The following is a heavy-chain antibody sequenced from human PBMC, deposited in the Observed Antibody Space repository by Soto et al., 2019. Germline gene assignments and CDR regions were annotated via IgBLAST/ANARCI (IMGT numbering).Heavy chain of an antibody. CDR2: IIPMFGLP. D-gene: IGHD3-3*01. CDR1: GGTFSTYT. Sequence: QVLLVQSGAEVKRPGSSVKVSCKVSGGTFSTYTISWVRQAPGQGLEWMGRIIPMFGLPNHAQKFPGRVTIPADKSTHTSYLEMTGLTSEDTAVYYCAFDMNTGVVYFDNWGQGTLVTVSS. V-gene: IGHV1-69*02. J-gene: IGHJ4*02. CDR3: AFDMNTGVVYFDN.